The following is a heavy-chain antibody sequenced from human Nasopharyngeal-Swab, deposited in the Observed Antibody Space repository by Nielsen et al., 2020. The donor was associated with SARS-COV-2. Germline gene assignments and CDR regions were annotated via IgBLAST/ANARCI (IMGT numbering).Heavy chain of an antibody. Sequence: VRQMPGKGLEWVSATSGSGGSTYYADSVKGRFTISRDNSKNTLYLQMNSLRAEDTAVYYCATEVVTARGADYWGQGTLVTVSS. CDR2: TSGSGGST. V-gene: IGHV3-23*01. D-gene: IGHD2-21*02. CDR3: ATEVVTARGADY. J-gene: IGHJ4*02.